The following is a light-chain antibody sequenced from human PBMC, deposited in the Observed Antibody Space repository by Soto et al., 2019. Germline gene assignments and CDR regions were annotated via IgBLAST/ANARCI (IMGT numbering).Light chain of an antibody. CDR1: HSISGC. CDR3: QQYYSDWT. Sequence: DIQMTQFPSTLSASVGDRVTITCRASHSISGCLAWYQQKPGTAPKLLIYEASNLESGVPSRLSGSGSGTEFTLTISSMPPDDFATYYCQQYYSDWTFGQGTKVDIK. J-gene: IGKJ1*01. V-gene: IGKV1-5*01. CDR2: EAS.